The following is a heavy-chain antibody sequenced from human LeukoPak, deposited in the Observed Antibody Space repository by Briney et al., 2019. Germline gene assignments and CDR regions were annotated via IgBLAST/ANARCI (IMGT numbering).Heavy chain of an antibody. CDR3: ARRGTSGWAYYFDF. V-gene: IGHV4-39*01. J-gene: IGHJ4*02. CDR1: GDSITTSSNY. CDR2: VYRSGSS. D-gene: IGHD6-19*01. Sequence: SETLSLTCTVSGDSITTSSNYWGWLRHLPGKGLEWIGSVYRSGSSYYNPSLKSRVTISVDTSKNQFTLNLTSVTAADTAVSHCARRGTSGWAYYFDFWGPGSLLTVSS.